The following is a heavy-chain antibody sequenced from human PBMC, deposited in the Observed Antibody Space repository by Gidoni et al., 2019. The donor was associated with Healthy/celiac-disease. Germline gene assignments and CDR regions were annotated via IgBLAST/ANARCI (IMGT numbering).Heavy chain of an antibody. J-gene: IGHJ6*02. CDR1: GFTFSSYE. V-gene: IGHV3-48*03. D-gene: IGHD3-16*01. Sequence: EVQLVESGGGLVQPGGSLRLSCAASGFTFSSYEMNWVRQAPGKGLEWVSYISSSGSTIYYADSVKGRFTISRDNAKNSLYLQMNSLRAEDTAVYYCARAGGYYYGMDVWGQGTTVTVSS. CDR3: ARAGGYYYGMDV. CDR2: ISSSGSTI.